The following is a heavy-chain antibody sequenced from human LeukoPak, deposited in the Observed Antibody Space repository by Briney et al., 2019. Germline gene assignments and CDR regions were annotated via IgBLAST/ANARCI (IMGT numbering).Heavy chain of an antibody. CDR1: GFTFVSYN. V-gene: IGHV3-21*05. Sequence: GGSLRLSCAASGFTFVSYNMNWVRQAPGKGLEWVAYISSSSSLIYYADSVKGRFTISRDNSKNTLYLQMNSLRAEDTAVYYCARDPAVFYYMDVWGKGTTVTVSS. J-gene: IGHJ6*03. CDR2: ISSSSSLI. CDR3: ARDPAVFYYMDV. D-gene: IGHD1-14*01.